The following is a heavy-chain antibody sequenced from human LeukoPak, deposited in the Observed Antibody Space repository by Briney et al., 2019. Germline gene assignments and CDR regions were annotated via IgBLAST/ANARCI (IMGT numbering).Heavy chain of an antibody. CDR1: GFTVSNNF. V-gene: IGHV3-53*04. J-gene: IGHJ4*02. D-gene: IGHD6-19*01. Sequence: PGESLRLSCAASGFTVSNNFMGWVRQAPGKGLEWVSGIYADGSTYYADSVKGRFTLSRHNSENTLSLEMNSLRPEDTALYYCARESSVSGWFIYWGLGTLVTVSS. CDR3: ARESSVSGWFIY. CDR2: IYADGST.